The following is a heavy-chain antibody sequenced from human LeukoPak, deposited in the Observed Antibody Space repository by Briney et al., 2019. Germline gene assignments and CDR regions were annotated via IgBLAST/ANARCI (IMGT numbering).Heavy chain of an antibody. D-gene: IGHD3-16*01. CDR1: GGSISSGSYY. J-gene: IGHJ4*02. CDR3: ARDRLGGPDY. Sequence: PSETLSLTCTVSGGSISSGSYYWSWIRQPAGKGLEWIGRIYTSGSTNYNPSLKSRVTISVDTSKNQFSLKLSSVTAADTAVYYCARDRLGGPDYWGQGTLVTVSS. CDR2: IYTSGST. V-gene: IGHV4-61*02.